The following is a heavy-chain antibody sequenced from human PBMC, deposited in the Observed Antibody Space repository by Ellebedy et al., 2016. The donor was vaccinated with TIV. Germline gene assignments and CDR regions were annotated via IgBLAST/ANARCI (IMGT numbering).Heavy chain of an antibody. D-gene: IGHD3-16*01. V-gene: IGHV3-23*01. J-gene: IGHJ4*02. CDR1: GFTIRRYA. CDR2: ISGSDDST. Sequence: GESLKISXAVSGFTIRRYAMGWVRQAPGKGLEWASSISGSDDSTYYVDSVKGRFTISRDDSRNTLYLQMNSLRAEDSAVYYCLGGDNWGQGTLVIVSS. CDR3: LGGDN.